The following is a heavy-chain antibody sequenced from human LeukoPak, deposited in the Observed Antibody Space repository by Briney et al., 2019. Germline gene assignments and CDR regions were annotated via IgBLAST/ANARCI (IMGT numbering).Heavy chain of an antibody. CDR1: GGSIRSYH. V-gene: IGHV4-59*03. CDR3: AKIEQGGSGSPQYYYYYMDV. CDR2: ISYSGYN. D-gene: IGHD3-10*01. J-gene: IGHJ6*03. Sequence: PSETLSLTCSVSGGSIRSYHWSWIRQSPGKGLEWIGYISYSGYNYYNPSLERRVTMSVDTSQNQFSLRLRSVTAADTAVYYCAKIEQGGSGSPQYYYYYMDVWGEGTTVTVSS.